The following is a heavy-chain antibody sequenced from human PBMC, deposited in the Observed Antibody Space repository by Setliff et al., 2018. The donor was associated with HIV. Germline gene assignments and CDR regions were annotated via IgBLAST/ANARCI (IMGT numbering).Heavy chain of an antibody. V-gene: IGHV1-46*01. CDR1: GYTFTSYY. J-gene: IGHJ1*01. D-gene: IGHD6-6*01. Sequence: ASVKVSCKASGYTFTSYYMHWVRQAPGQGLEWMGIINPSSGSTTYAQKFQGRVTMTRDTSTSTVYMELSSLRSEDTAVYYCARDPAPSSSAPYFQHWGQGTPVTV. CDR3: ARDPAPSSSAPYFQH. CDR2: INPSSGST.